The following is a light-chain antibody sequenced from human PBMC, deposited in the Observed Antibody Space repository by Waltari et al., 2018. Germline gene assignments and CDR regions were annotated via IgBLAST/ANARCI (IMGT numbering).Light chain of an antibody. J-gene: IGKJ2*01. CDR3: QQSYSSLYT. CDR2: AAS. CDR1: QSISTY. V-gene: IGKV1-39*01. Sequence: LQMTQSPSSLSASVGYRVTITCRASQSISTYLNWFQQKPGEAPKLLIYAASSLQGGVPSRFSGSGSGTDFTLTITSLQPEDFATYFCQQSYSSLYTFGQGTKLEI.